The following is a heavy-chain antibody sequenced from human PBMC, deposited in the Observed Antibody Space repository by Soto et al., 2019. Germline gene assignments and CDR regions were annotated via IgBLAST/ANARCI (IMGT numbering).Heavy chain of an antibody. V-gene: IGHV1-18*03. CDR3: ASGPDPTSSVF. CDR2: LNTYNGNT. CDR1: GYTFSNFG. J-gene: IGHJ4*02. Sequence: QVQLVQSGAEVKKPGASLRVSCKASGYTFSNFGITWVRQAPGQGLEWMGWLNTYNGNTNFALKFQGRVTMTTDTSTNTAQMYLRSLTSDDMALYYCASGPDPTSSVFWGQGTLVTVSS.